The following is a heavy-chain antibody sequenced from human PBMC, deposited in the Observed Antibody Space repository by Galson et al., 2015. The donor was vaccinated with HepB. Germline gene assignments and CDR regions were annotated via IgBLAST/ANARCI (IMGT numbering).Heavy chain of an antibody. J-gene: IGHJ6*02. V-gene: IGHV3-11*01. Sequence: SLRLSCAASGFTFSDYYMSWIRQAPGKGLEWVSYISSSGSTIYYADSVKGRFTISRDNAKNSLYLQMNSLRAEDTAVYYCASLGILTWNYYYYYGMDVWGQGTTVTVSS. D-gene: IGHD3-9*01. CDR2: ISSSGSTI. CDR1: GFTFSDYY. CDR3: ASLGILTWNYYYYYGMDV.